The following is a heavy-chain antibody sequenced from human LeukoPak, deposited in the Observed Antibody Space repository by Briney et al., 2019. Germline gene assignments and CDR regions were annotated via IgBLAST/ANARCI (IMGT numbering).Heavy chain of an antibody. D-gene: IGHD6-19*01. CDR2: ISSSGSTI. CDR1: GGSFSDYY. V-gene: IGHV3-11*01. Sequence: LSLTCAVYGGSFSDYYMSWIRQAPGKGLEWVSYISSSGSTIYYADSVKGRFTISRDNAKNLLYLQMNSLRAEDTAVYYCARDSKQWLPSIFDYWGQGTLVTVSS. CDR3: ARDSKQWLPSIFDY. J-gene: IGHJ4*02.